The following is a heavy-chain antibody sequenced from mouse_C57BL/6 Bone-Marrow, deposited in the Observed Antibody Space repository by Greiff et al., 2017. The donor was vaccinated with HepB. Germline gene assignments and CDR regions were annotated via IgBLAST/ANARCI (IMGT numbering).Heavy chain of an antibody. Sequence: HVQLQQSGPELVKPGASVKISCKASGYAFSSSWMNWVKQRPGKGLEWIGRIYPGDGDTNYNGKFKGKATLTADKSSSTAYMQLSSLTSEDSAVYFCAQLGRFAYWGQGTLVAVSA. CDR2: IYPGDGDT. CDR3: AQLGRFAY. D-gene: IGHD4-1*02. V-gene: IGHV1-82*01. J-gene: IGHJ3*01. CDR1: GYAFSSSW.